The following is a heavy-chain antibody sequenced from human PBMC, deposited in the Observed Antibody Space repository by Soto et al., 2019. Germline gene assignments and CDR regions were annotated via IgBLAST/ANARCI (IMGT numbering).Heavy chain of an antibody. V-gene: IGHV3-30*18. CDR3: VKDGGGVRYNYHIRGDS. D-gene: IGHD5-18*01. CDR2: ISSNSTTK. J-gene: IGHJ1*01. CDR1: GIDLEDYG. Sequence: PGSPLRLSCVASGIDLEDYGIHWVRRAPGEGVEMVAIISSNSTTKSYKDHVRSRFANSSGNSRITLILQMNSQSREDTATYYCVKDGGGVRYNYHIRGDSWGQGTQVTVSS.